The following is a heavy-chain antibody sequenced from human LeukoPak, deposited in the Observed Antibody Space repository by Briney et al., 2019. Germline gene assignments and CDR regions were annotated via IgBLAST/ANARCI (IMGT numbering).Heavy chain of an antibody. D-gene: IGHD3-10*01. V-gene: IGHV4-31*03. CDR2: IYYSGST. Sequence: PSETLSLTCTVSGGYISSGGYYWSWIRQHPGKGLEWIGYIYYSGSTYYNPSLNSRLRISVDTFKNQFSLKLNSVTAADTAVYYCARDRAGIVDYWGQGTLVTVSS. J-gene: IGHJ4*02. CDR1: GGYISSGGYY. CDR3: ARDRAGIVDY.